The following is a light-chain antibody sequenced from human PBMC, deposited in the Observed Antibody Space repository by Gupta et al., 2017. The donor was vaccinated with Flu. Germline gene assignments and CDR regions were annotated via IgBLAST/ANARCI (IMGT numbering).Light chain of an antibody. V-gene: IGLV3-25*02. J-gene: IGLJ2*01. CDR3: QSADSSGSFVI. CDR1: ALSKQY. Sequence: SSELTQPPSVSVPPGQTARITCSGDALSKQYSYWYQQKPGQAPVLVIYKDTESPSGIPERFSGSSSGTTVTLTISGVQAEDEADYFCQSADSSGSFVIFGGGTKLTVL. CDR2: KDT.